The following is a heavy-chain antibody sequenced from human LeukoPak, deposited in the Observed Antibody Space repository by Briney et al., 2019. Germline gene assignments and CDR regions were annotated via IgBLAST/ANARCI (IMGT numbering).Heavy chain of an antibody. D-gene: IGHD6-13*01. V-gene: IGHV4-38-2*01. Sequence: PSETLSLTCAVSGYSISTGYYWGWLRPPPGKGLEWIGNVYHRGSTYYTPSLKSRVTMSVDTSKNQFSLKLISVTAADTAVYYCARVIAAAGTGWVDYWGQGTLVTVSS. CDR3: ARVIAAAGTGWVDY. CDR1: GYSISTGYY. J-gene: IGHJ4*02. CDR2: VYHRGST.